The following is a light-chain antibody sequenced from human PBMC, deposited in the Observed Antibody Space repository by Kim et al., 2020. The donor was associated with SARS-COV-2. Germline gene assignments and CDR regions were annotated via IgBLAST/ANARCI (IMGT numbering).Light chain of an antibody. CDR3: RQYGRSPLT. Sequence: SPGNRATHSCRAGRSVNSGYLPWSQQTSGQAPRLLIYGASTRATGLPVRFSGSGSGTDFTLTISRLEPENFEVYYCRQYGRSPLTFGGGTKVDIK. CDR1: RSVNSGY. CDR2: GAS. V-gene: IGKV3-20*01. J-gene: IGKJ4*01.